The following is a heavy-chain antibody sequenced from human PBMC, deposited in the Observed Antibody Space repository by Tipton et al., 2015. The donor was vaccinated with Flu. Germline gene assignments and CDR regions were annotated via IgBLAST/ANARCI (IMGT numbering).Heavy chain of an antibody. Sequence: QLVQSGGGVVQPGRSLRLSCAAPGFSFSDYGVHWVRQAPGKGLEWVAATSYDASNKYYADSVKGRFTISRDNSKNTLYLQMNSLRAEDTAAYYCASSYGSGSSHLPFHIWGQGTMVTVSS. V-gene: IGHV3-30*03. J-gene: IGHJ3*02. CDR1: GFSFSDYG. CDR2: TSYDASNK. CDR3: ASSYGSGSSHLPFHI. D-gene: IGHD3-10*01.